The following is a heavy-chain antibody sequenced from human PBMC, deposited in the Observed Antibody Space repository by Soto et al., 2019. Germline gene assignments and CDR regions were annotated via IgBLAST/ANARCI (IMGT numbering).Heavy chain of an antibody. CDR3: ARVLDSGSYFAFDI. Sequence: GGSLRLSCAASGFTFSSYSMNWVRQAPGKGLEWVSYISSSSSTIYYADSVKGRFTISRDNAKNSLYLQMNSLRDEDTAVYYCARVLDSGSYFAFDIWGQGTMVIVSS. CDR1: GFTFSSYS. D-gene: IGHD1-26*01. V-gene: IGHV3-48*02. CDR2: ISSSSSTI. J-gene: IGHJ3*02.